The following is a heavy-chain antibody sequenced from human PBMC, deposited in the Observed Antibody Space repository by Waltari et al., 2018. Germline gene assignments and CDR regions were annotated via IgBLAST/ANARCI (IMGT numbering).Heavy chain of an antibody. D-gene: IGHD3-22*01. J-gene: IGHJ6*02. CDR2: IYYSGST. V-gene: IGHV4-59*01. CDR3: ARGGYYDSSGYFKGYYYYYYGMDV. CDR1: GGSISSYY. Sequence: QVQLQESGPGLVKPSETLSLTCTVSGGSISSYYWSWIRQPPGKGLEWLGYIYYSGSTNYNPSLKSRVTISVDTSKNQFSLKLSSVTAADTAVYYCARGGYYDSSGYFKGYYYYYYGMDVWGQGTTVTVSS.